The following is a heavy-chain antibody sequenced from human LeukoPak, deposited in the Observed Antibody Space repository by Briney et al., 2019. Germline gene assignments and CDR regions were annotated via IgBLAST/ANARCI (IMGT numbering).Heavy chain of an antibody. D-gene: IGHD2-2*01. CDR3: AHILVVVVPAAYYYFDY. CDR1: GFSLSTSGVG. J-gene: IGHJ4*02. Sequence: SGPTLVKPTQTLTLTCTFSGFSLSTSGVGVGWIRQPPGKALEWLALIYWDDDKRYNPSLKSRLTINKDTSKNQVVLTTTNMDPVDTATYYCAHILVVVVPAAYYYFDYWGQGTLVTVSS. CDR2: IYWDDDK. V-gene: IGHV2-5*02.